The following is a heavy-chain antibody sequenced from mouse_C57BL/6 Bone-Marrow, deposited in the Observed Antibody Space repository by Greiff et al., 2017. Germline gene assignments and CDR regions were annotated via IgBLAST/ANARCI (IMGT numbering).Heavy chain of an antibody. V-gene: IGHV1-64*01. CDR1: GYTFTSYW. CDR3: ARSIPSSGIYCYGSSYGLGYVDV. J-gene: IGHJ1*03. CDR2: IHPNNGST. Sequence: VQLQESGAELVTPGASVKLSCKASGYTFTSYWMHWVKQRPGQGLEWIGMIHPNNGSTNYNEKFKSKATLTVDKSSSTAYMQLSSLTSEDSAVYYSARSIPSSGIYCYGSSYGLGYVDVWGTGTTVTVSS. D-gene: IGHD1-1*01.